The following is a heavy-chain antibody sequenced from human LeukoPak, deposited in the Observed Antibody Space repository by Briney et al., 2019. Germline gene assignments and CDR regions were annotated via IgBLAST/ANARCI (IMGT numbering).Heavy chain of an antibody. V-gene: IGHV4-38-2*02. CDR3: ARLDIVVVDHYFDY. Sequence: SETLSLTCTVSGYSISSGYYWGWIRQPPGKGLEWIGSIYHSGSTYYNPSLKSRVTISVDTSKNQFSLKLSSVTAADTAVYYCARLDIVVVDHYFDYWGQGTLVTVSS. J-gene: IGHJ4*02. CDR1: GYSISSGYY. D-gene: IGHD2-2*01. CDR2: IYHSGST.